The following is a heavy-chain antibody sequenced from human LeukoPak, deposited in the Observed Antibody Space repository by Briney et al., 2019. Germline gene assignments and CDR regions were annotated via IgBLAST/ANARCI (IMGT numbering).Heavy chain of an antibody. V-gene: IGHV3-74*01. J-gene: IGHJ4*02. CDR3: AGLHMWWHTTPVDY. CDR1: GFTFGDYW. CDR2: INSDGSST. Sequence: GGSLRLSCAASGFTFGDYWMHWVRQAPGKGLVWVSRINSDGSSTSYADSVKGRFTISRDNAKNTLYLQMNSLRAEDTAVYYCAGLHMWWHTTPVDYWGQGTLVTVSS. D-gene: IGHD2-21*01.